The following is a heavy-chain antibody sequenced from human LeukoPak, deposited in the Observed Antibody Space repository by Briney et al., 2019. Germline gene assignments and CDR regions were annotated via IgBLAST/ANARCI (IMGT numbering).Heavy chain of an antibody. CDR1: GGSISSGSYY. J-gene: IGHJ6*03. D-gene: IGHD4-11*01. V-gene: IGHV4-61*02. CDR3: ARASVTYYYYYYMDV. CDR2: IYTSGST. Sequence: SQTLSLTCTVSGGSISSGSYYWSWIRQPAGKGLEWIGRIYTSGSTNYNPSLKSRVTISVDTSKNQFSLKLSSVTAADTAVYYCARASVTYYYYYYMDVWGKGTTVTVSS.